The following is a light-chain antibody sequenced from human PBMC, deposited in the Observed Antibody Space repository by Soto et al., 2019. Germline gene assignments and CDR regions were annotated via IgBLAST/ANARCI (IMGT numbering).Light chain of an antibody. CDR3: QQYNSYLLT. J-gene: IGKJ3*01. Sequence: DIQMTQSPSTLSASVGDRVTITCRASQSISSWLAWYQQKPGKAPKLLIYRASSLESGVPSRFSGSGSGTEFTLTISSLQPDDFATYYCQQYNSYLLTFGPGTTVDI. V-gene: IGKV1-5*03. CDR1: QSISSW. CDR2: RAS.